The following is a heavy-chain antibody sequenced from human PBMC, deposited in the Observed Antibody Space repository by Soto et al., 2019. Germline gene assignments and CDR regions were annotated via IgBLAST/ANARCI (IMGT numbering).Heavy chain of an antibody. V-gene: IGHV1-69*13. CDR1: GGTFSSYA. CDR2: IIPIFGTA. D-gene: IGHD3-22*01. Sequence: SVKVSCKASGGTFSSYAISWVRQAPGQGLEWMGGIIPIFGTANYAQEVQGRVTITADESTSTAYMELSSLRSEDTAVYYCARHYDSSGYYFDYWGQGTLVTVSS. J-gene: IGHJ4*02. CDR3: ARHYDSSGYYFDY.